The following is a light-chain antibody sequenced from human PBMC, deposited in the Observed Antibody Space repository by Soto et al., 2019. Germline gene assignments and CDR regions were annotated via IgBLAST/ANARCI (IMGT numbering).Light chain of an antibody. CDR2: KES. Sequence: DIQMPQSTSTLSASVGDSVTITCRASQSISSWLAWYKQKPGKAPKILIYKESSLESGVPSRFRGIGSGTEFTLTISSLQPDEFASYDCQQYNSYWTFGQGTKVDI. CDR3: QQYNSYWT. CDR1: QSISSW. J-gene: IGKJ1*01. V-gene: IGKV1-5*03.